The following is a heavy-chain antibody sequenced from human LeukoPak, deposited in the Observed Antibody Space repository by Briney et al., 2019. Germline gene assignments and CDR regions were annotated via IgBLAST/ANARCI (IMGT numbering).Heavy chain of an antibody. Sequence: GGSLRLSRVGCGWILRSYLLRWVRPAPGKGLEWVGNIKKDGREKYYVDSVKGRFTISRDNAKNALYLKMNSLRAEDTAVYDCARVIWYSSGSYYIDYWGQGTLVTVSS. CDR2: IKKDGREK. D-gene: IGHD3-10*01. V-gene: IGHV3-7*03. CDR3: ARVIWYSSGSYYIDY. CDR1: GWILRSYL. J-gene: IGHJ4*02.